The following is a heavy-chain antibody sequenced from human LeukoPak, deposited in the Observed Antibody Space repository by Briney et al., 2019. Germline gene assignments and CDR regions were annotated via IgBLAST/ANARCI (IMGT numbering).Heavy chain of an antibody. J-gene: IGHJ4*02. CDR2: ISGSGGST. CDR3: AKEGEYCSGGSCYSAIFDY. V-gene: IGHV3-23*01. CDR1: GFTFSSYA. D-gene: IGHD2-15*01. Sequence: PGGSLRLSCAASGFTFSSYAMSWVRQAPGKGLEWDSAISGSGGSTYYADSVKGRFTISRDNSKNTLYLQMNSLRAEDTAVYYCAKEGEYCSGGSCYSAIFDYWGQGTLVTVSS.